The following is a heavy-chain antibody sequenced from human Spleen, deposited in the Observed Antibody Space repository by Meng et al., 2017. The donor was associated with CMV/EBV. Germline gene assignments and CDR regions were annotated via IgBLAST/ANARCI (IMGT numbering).Heavy chain of an antibody. J-gene: IGHJ5*02. CDR1: SISSSNW. D-gene: IGHD3-22*01. CDR3: ARDAYYYDSSGYSTSFDP. V-gene: IGHV4-4*02. Sequence: SISSSNWWSWVRQPPGKGLEWIGEIYHSGSTNYNPSLKSRVTISVDTSKNQFSLKLSSVTAADTAVYYCARDAYYYDSSGYSTSFDPWGQGTLVTVSS. CDR2: IYHSGST.